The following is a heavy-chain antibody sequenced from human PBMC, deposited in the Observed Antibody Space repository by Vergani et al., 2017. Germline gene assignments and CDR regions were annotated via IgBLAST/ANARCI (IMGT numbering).Heavy chain of an antibody. D-gene: IGHD5-18*01. Sequence: QVQLVQSGAEVKKPGASVKVSCKASGYTFTSYAMHWVRQAPGQRLEWMGWINAGNGNTKYSQKFKGRVTITRDTSANTAYMELSSLSSEDTAVYYCARAGYSYGRGSFEPWGQGTLVTVSA. CDR3: ARAGYSYGRGSFEP. CDR1: GYTFTSYA. J-gene: IGHJ5*02. V-gene: IGHV1-3*01. CDR2: INAGNGNT.